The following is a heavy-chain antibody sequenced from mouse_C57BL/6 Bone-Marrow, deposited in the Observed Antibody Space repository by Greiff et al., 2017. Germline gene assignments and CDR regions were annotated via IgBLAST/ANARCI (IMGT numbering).Heavy chain of an antibody. J-gene: IGHJ2*01. D-gene: IGHD2-3*01. V-gene: IGHV1-4*01. CDR2: INPSSGYN. CDR3: ADGYYVEYYFDY. Sequence: VQLQQSGAELARPGASVKMSCKASGYTFPTYTMHWVKQRPGQGLEWIGYINPSSGYNTYNQKFKDKATLTADKSASTAYMQMSSLTSEDSAFYYCADGYYVEYYFDYWGQGTTLTVSS. CDR1: GYTFPTYT.